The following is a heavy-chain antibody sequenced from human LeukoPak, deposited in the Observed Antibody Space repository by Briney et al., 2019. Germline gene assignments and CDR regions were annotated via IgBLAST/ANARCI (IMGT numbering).Heavy chain of an antibody. Sequence: ASVKASCKASGYTFTSYYMHWVRQAPGQGLEWMGIINPSGGSTSYAQKFQGRVTMTRDTSTSTVYMELSSLRSEDTAVYYCARAGIVGATWFDPWGQGTLVTVSS. CDR3: ARAGIVGATWFDP. J-gene: IGHJ5*02. CDR2: INPSGGST. D-gene: IGHD1-26*01. V-gene: IGHV1-46*01. CDR1: GYTFTSYY.